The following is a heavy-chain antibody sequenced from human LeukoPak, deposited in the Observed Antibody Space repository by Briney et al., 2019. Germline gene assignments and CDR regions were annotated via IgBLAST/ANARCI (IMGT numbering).Heavy chain of an antibody. CDR2: ISTNTTTI. CDR3: ARGARTYYFDY. CDR1: GFTFKFYS. Sequence: GGSLRLSCAASGFTFKFYSMNWVRQAPGKGLEWVSYISTNTTTIYYADSVKGRFTISRDNAKNSLYLQMNSLRVEDTAVYYCARGARTYYFDYWGQGTLVTVSS. J-gene: IGHJ4*02. V-gene: IGHV3-48*01.